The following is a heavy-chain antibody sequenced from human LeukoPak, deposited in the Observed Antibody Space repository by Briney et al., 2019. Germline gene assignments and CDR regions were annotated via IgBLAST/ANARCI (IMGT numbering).Heavy chain of an antibody. V-gene: IGHV3-11*04. CDR3: AKDKQWLVSYYYMDV. CDR2: ISSSGSTI. Sequence: PGGSLRLSCAASGFTFSDYYMSWIRQAPGKGLEWVSYISSSGSTIYYADSVKGRFTISRDNAKNSLYLQMNSLRAEDTAVYYCAKDKQWLVSYYYMDVWGKGTTVTVSS. J-gene: IGHJ6*03. CDR1: GFTFSDYY. D-gene: IGHD6-19*01.